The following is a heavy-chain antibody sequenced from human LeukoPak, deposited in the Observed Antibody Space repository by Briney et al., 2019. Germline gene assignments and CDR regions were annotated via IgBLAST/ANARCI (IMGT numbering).Heavy chain of an antibody. CDR1: GGSFSGYY. J-gene: IGHJ5*02. CDR2: INHSGST. CDR3: ARARWYCTNGVCYRSWFDP. Sequence: SETLSLTCAVYGGSFSGYYWSWIRQHPGKGLEWIGEINHSGSTNYNPSLKSRVTISVDTSKNQFSLKLSSVTAADTAVYYCARARWYCTNGVCYRSWFDPWGQGTLVTVSS. D-gene: IGHD2-8*01. V-gene: IGHV4-34*01.